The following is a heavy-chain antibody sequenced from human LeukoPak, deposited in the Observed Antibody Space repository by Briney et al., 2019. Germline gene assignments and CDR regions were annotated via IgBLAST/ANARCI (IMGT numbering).Heavy chain of an antibody. V-gene: IGHV4-59*01. J-gene: IGHJ4*02. CDR3: AKDQADCSSVSCYERGFDY. D-gene: IGHD2-2*01. CDR1: GGSISSYY. CDR2: IYYSGST. Sequence: SETLSLTCTVSGGSISSYYWSWIRQPPGKGLEWIGYIYYSGSTNYNPSLKSRVTISVDTSKNQFSLKLSSVTAADTAVYYCAKDQADCSSVSCYERGFDYWGQGTLVTVSS.